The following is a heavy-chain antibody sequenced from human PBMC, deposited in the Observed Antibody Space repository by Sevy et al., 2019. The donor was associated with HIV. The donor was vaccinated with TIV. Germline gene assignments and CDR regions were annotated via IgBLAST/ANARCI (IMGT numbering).Heavy chain of an antibody. CDR2: INSDGGSI. J-gene: IGHJ4*02. Sequence: GGSLRLSCAASGFTFSSHWMHWVRQAPGKGLVWVSRINSDGGSITYADSVKGRFTISRDNSKKTVSLQMVSLRVEDTAVYFCARCSRGVPISWDQGTLVTVSS. D-gene: IGHD3-3*01. CDR1: GFTFSSHW. V-gene: IGHV3-74*01. CDR3: ARCSRGVPIS.